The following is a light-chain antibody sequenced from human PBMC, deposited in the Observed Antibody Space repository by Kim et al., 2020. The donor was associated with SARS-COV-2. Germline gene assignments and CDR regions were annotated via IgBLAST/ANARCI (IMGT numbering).Light chain of an antibody. CDR2: DVS. V-gene: IGLV2-14*03. Sequence: GQSITISCTGTSSDFGGYKYVSWYQQHPGQAPKLMIYDVSSRPSGVSNRFSGSKSSNTASLTISGLQAEDEADYYCSSYTSGASRVFGTGTKVTVL. CDR3: SSYTSGASRV. J-gene: IGLJ1*01. CDR1: SSDFGGYKY.